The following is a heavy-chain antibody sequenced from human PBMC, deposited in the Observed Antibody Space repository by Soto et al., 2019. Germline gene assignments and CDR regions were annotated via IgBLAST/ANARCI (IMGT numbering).Heavy chain of an antibody. CDR1: GYTFTRND. V-gene: IGHV1-8*01. Sequence: QVQLVQSGAEMKKPGASVKVSCKASGYTFTRNDINWVRQAPGQGLEWMGWMNPDSGNTGYSQKFQGRVAMTRDTSINTAYMELTSLRSEDTAVYYFARGTRVVSLWGQGTMVTVSS. D-gene: IGHD3-16*02. CDR3: ARGTRVVSL. J-gene: IGHJ3*01. CDR2: MNPDSGNT.